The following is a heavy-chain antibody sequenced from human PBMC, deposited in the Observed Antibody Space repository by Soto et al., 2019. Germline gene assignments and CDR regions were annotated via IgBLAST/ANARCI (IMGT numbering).Heavy chain of an antibody. V-gene: IGHV3-66*01. J-gene: IGHJ4*02. D-gene: IGHD5-18*01. CDR2: IYSGGST. CDR3: ARDRYSYGPFDY. CDR1: GFTVSSHY. Sequence: GGSLRLSCAASGFTVSSHYMSWVRQAPGKGLEWVSVIYSGGSTYYADSVKGRFTISRDNSKNTLYLQMNSLRAEDTAVYYCARDRYSYGPFDYWGQGTLVTVSS.